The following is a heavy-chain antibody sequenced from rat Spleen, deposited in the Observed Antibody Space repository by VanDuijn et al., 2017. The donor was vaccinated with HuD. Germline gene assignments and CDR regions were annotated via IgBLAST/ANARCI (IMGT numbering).Heavy chain of an antibody. CDR3: ARQEYYSAPPFDY. V-gene: IGHV5-29*01. CDR2: ISYDGSST. CDR1: GFTFSDFY. J-gene: IGHJ2*01. D-gene: IGHD1-1*01. Sequence: EVQLVESDGGLVQPGRSLKLSCVASGFTFSDFYMAWVCQAPTKGLEWVATISYDGSSTYYRDSVKGRFPISRYNAINTLYLQKDRPRSEDTATYYCARQEYYSAPPFDYWGQGVMVTVSS.